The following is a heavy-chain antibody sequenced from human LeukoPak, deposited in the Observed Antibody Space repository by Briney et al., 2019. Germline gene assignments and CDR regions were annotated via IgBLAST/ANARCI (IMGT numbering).Heavy chain of an antibody. D-gene: IGHD2-2*01. V-gene: IGHV3-11*04. CDR2: ISSSGSTI. CDR1: GFTFSDYY. CDR3: ARDTGYCSSTSCPNVD. J-gene: IGHJ4*02. Sequence: GGSLRLSCAASGFTFSDYYMSWIRQAPGKGLEWVSYISSSGSTIYYADSVKGRFTISRDNAKNSLYLQMNSLRAEDTAVYYCARDTGYCSSTSCPNVDWGQGTLVTVSS.